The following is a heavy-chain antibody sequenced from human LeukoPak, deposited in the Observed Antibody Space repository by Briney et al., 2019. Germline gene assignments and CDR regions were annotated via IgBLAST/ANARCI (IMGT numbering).Heavy chain of an antibody. D-gene: IGHD6-19*01. CDR1: GYSFTNYW. CDR3: ARTGYSSGWYGGFDI. J-gene: IGHJ3*02. Sequence: GESLRISCMGSGYSFTNYWIGWVRQMPGKGLEWMGIIYPGDSDTRYSPSFQGQVTISADKSISTAYLQWSTLKASDTAMYYCARTGYSSGWYGGFDIWGQGTLVTVSS. V-gene: IGHV5-51*01. CDR2: IYPGDSDT.